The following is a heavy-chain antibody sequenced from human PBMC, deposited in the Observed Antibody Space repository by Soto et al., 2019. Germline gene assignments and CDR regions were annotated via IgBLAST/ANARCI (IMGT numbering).Heavy chain of an antibody. CDR3: ARADCHHLLGS. V-gene: IGHV4-30-2*01. CDR2: IYQSGST. D-gene: IGHD2-21*02. J-gene: IGHJ4*02. Sequence: QLQLQESGSRLVRPSQTLSLTCAVSGGSLSSDGYSWNWIRQPPGKGLEWIGYIYQSGSTSYDPSLKSRVSISIDMSKKQFSLRRTSVTAADAAVYYCARADCHHLLGSWGQGTLISVTP. CDR1: GGSLSSDGYS.